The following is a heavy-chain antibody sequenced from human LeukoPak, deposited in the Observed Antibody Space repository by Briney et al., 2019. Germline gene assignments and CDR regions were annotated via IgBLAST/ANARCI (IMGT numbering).Heavy chain of an antibody. CDR3: AKVMGVIVPAAKFSNGGSGY. CDR2: ISGSGGST. CDR1: GFTFSSYA. V-gene: IGHV3-23*01. J-gene: IGHJ4*02. Sequence: GGSLRLSCAASGFTFSSYAKSWVRQAPGKGLESVSAISGSGGSTYYADSVKGRFTISRDNSKNTLYLQMNSLRAEDTAVYYCAKVMGVIVPAAKFSNGGSGYWGQGTLVTVSS. D-gene: IGHD2-2*01.